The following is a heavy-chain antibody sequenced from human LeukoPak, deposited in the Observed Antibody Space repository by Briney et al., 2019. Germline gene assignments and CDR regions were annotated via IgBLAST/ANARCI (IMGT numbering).Heavy chain of an antibody. D-gene: IGHD5-18*01. Sequence: GASLRLSCAASGFTFSSYAMSWVSQAPGKGLEWVSAISGSGGSTYYADSVKGRFTISRDNSKNTLYLQMNSLRAEDTAVYYCAKTRGIQLWLRGAFDIWGQGTMVTVSS. CDR3: AKTRGIQLWLRGAFDI. V-gene: IGHV3-23*01. CDR1: GFTFSSYA. J-gene: IGHJ3*02. CDR2: ISGSGGST.